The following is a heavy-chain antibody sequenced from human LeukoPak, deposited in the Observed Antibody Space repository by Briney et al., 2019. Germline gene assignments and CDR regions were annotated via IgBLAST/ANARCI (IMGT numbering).Heavy chain of an antibody. D-gene: IGHD1-20*01. J-gene: IGHJ3*02. Sequence: SQTLSLTCTVSGGSLSSGDYYWSWIRQPPGKGLEWIGYIYYSGSTYYNPSLKSRVTISVDTSKNQFSLKLSSVTAADTAVYYCARTLYNWNAPDAFDIWGQGTMVTVSS. CDR2: IYYSGST. CDR3: ARTLYNWNAPDAFDI. V-gene: IGHV4-30-4*01. CDR1: GGSLSSGDYY.